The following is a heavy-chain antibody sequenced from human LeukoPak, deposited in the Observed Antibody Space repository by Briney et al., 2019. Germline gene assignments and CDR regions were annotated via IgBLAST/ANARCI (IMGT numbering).Heavy chain of an antibody. CDR1: GFTFNRYA. Sequence: GGSLRLSCIASGFTFNRYAMSWVRRAPGKGLEWVSAISGDGGSTYYADSVKGRFTISRDNSNNTLDLQMNGLRAEDTALYYCPRDAPPLNPDYWARGTLFTASP. J-gene: IGHJ4*02. CDR3: PRDAPPLNPDY. D-gene: IGHD1-14*01. V-gene: IGHV3-23*01. CDR2: ISGDGGST.